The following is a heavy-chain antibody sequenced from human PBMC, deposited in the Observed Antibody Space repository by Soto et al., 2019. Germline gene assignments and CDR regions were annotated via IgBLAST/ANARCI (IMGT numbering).Heavy chain of an antibody. CDR2: ITFSGNTV. CDR1: GFTFSDSY. Sequence: GGSLRLSCAASGFTFSDSYMRWIRQAPGKGLEWISYITFSGNTVYYADSLKGRFTISRDNTKNSLYLQRNRLRAEDTAVYYCARVSWREKYGMDVWGQGTTVTVAS. V-gene: IGHV3-11*01. CDR3: ARVSWREKYGMDV. J-gene: IGHJ6*02.